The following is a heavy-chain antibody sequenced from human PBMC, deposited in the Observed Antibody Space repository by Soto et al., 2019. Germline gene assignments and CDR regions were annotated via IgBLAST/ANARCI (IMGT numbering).Heavy chain of an antibody. V-gene: IGHV1-69*13. Sequence: SVKVSCKASGGTSSSYAISWVRQAPGQGLEWMGGIIPIFGTANYAQKFQGRVTITADESTSTAYMELSSLRSEDTAVYYCARNNYYDILTGYLWFDPWGQGTLVTVSS. D-gene: IGHD3-9*01. J-gene: IGHJ5*02. CDR2: IIPIFGTA. CDR1: GGTSSSYA. CDR3: ARNNYYDILTGYLWFDP.